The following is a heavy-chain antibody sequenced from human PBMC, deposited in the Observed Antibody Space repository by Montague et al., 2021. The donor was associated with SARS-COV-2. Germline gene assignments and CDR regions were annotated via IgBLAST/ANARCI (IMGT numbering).Heavy chain of an antibody. CDR1: GASFSYGSYY. D-gene: IGHD1-14*01. CDR3: ARDVGRYNPAGYFDS. Sequence: TLSLTCNVSGASFSYGSYYWTWIRQHPGKGLEWIGYIHYTGYTQYNPSLNSRLTLSVDTSKNQFSLMLNSVTAADTAVYYCARDVGRYNPAGYFDSWGQGTRVTVSS. CDR2: IHYTGYT. J-gene: IGHJ4*02. V-gene: IGHV4-31*03.